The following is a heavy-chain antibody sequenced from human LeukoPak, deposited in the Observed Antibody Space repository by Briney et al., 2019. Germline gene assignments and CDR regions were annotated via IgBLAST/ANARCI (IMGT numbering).Heavy chain of an antibody. V-gene: IGHV3-9*01. CDR1: GFTFDDYA. Sequence: GGSLRLSCAASGFTFDDYAMHWVRQAPGKGLEWVSGISWNSGTIGYADSVKGRFTISRDNGKKSLFLQMNSLRAEDTAFNTAFDYWGQGTLVTVSS. CDR2: ISWNSGTI. J-gene: IGHJ4*02. CDR3: FDY.